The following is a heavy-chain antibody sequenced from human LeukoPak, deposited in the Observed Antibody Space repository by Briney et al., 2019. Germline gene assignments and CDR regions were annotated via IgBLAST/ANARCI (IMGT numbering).Heavy chain of an antibody. J-gene: IGHJ4*02. CDR1: GGSISSYY. Sequence: PSETLSLTCTVSGGSISSYYWSWIRQPPGKGLEWIGYIYYSGSTNYNPSLKSRVTISVDTSKNQFSLELSSVTAADTAVYYCARAGRRIPYYFDYWGQGTLVTVSS. CDR2: IYYSGST. CDR3: ARAGRRIPYYFDY. V-gene: IGHV4-59*01. D-gene: IGHD2-21*01.